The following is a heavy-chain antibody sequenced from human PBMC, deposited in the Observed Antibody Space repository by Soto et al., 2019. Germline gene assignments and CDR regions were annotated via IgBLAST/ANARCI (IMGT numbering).Heavy chain of an antibody. Sequence: QVQLVQSGAEVKKPGSSVKVSCKASGGTFSSYAISWVRQAPGQGLEWMGGIIPIFGTANYAQKFQGRVTITADESTSTAYMELSSLRYEDTAVYYCARDGRFSGTYYYYYGMDVWGQGTTVTVSS. D-gene: IGHD1-1*01. V-gene: IGHV1-69*01. CDR1: GGTFSSYA. CDR3: ARDGRFSGTYYYYYGMDV. CDR2: IIPIFGTA. J-gene: IGHJ6*02.